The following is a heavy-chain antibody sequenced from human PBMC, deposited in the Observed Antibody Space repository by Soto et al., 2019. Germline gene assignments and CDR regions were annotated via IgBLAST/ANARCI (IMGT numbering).Heavy chain of an antibody. V-gene: IGHV3-23*01. D-gene: IGHD3-22*01. CDR3: ATRNYYDSRGYYYYYFDF. CDR2: IGGSGDT. CDR1: GFTFSSYS. Sequence: GGSLRLSCAASGFTFSSYSMNWVRQASGKGLERVSGIGGSGDTYYADSVKGRFTVSRDNSKNTLYLQMSSLRAEDTAVYYCATRNYYDSRGYYYYYFDFWGQGTLVTVSS. J-gene: IGHJ4*02.